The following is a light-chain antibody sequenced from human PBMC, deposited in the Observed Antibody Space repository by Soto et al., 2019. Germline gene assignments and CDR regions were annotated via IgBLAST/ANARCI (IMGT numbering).Light chain of an antibody. CDR1: ESVSTNY. CDR3: QQYGSVPLT. Sequence: EIVLTQSPATLSLSPGERATLSCRASESVSTNYLAWYQQKPGQAPRLLISGASSRATGIPDRFSGSGAGADFTLTINRLEPQDFGVYYCQQYGSVPLTFGGGTKVEIK. V-gene: IGKV3-20*01. J-gene: IGKJ4*01. CDR2: GAS.